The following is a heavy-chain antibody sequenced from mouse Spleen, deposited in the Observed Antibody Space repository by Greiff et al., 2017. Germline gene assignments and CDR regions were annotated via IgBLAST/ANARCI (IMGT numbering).Heavy chain of an antibody. J-gene: IGHJ4*01. V-gene: IGHV1-54*01. CDR2: INPGSGGT. Sequence: QVHVKQSGAELVRPGTSVKVSCKASGYAFTNYLIDWVKQRPGQGLEWIGVINPGSGGTNYNEKFKGKATLTADKSSSTAYMQLSSLTSEDSAVYFCAREEIYYGNSYAMDYWGQGTSVTVSS. D-gene: IGHD2-1*01. CDR1: GYAFTNYL. CDR3: AREEIYYGNSYAMDY.